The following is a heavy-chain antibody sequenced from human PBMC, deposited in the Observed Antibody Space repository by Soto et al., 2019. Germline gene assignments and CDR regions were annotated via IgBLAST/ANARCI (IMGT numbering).Heavy chain of an antibody. V-gene: IGHV1-69*13. CDR1: GGTFSSYA. CDR2: IIPIFGTA. CDR3: ARDLSGRTPL. Sequence: GASVEVSCKASGGTFSSYAISWVRQAPGQGLEWMGGIIPIFGTANYAQKFQGRVTITADESTSTAYMELSSLRSEDTAVYYCARDLSGRTPLWGQGTLVTVSS. D-gene: IGHD5-12*01. J-gene: IGHJ4*02.